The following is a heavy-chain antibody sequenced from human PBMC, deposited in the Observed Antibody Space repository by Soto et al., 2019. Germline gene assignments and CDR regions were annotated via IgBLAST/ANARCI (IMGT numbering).Heavy chain of an antibody. D-gene: IGHD3-3*01. CDR2: IYYSGSA. V-gene: IGHV4-31*03. J-gene: IGHJ5*02. CDR1: GGSINSGAYY. Sequence: QVQLQESGPGLVKPSQTLSLTCTVSGGSINSGAYYWSWVRQHPGKGQEWIGYIYYSGSAYYNPSLKSRVTISGDTSKNQFSLKLTSVTAADTALYYCARVAGGGGYYNGWFDPWGQGTLVTVSS. CDR3: ARVAGGGGYYNGWFDP.